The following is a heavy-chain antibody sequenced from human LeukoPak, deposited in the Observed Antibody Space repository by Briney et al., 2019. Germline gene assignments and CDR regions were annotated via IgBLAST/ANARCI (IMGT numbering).Heavy chain of an antibody. CDR2: IYPGDSDT. V-gene: IGHV5-51*01. CDR3: ARGRRYGAHPTYFDY. J-gene: IGHJ4*02. Sequence: GESLKISCKGSGYSFTSYWIGWVRQMPGKGLEWMGIIYPGDSDTRYSPSFQGQVTISADKSISTAYLQWSSLKASDTAMYYCARGRRYGAHPTYFDYWGQGTLVTVSS. CDR1: GYSFTSYW. D-gene: IGHD1-14*01.